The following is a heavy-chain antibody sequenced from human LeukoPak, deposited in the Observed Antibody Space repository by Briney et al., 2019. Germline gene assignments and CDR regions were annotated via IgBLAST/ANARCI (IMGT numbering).Heavy chain of an antibody. D-gene: IGHD3-22*01. Sequence: PGGSLRLSCAASGLTFSRYAMSWVRQAPGKGLEWVSAISGSGGNTYSADSVKGRCTISRDNSKKTLFLQMNSLRAEDTAVYYCAKGMSATSGYLELEYWGQGTLVTVSS. V-gene: IGHV3-23*01. J-gene: IGHJ4*02. CDR2: ISGSGGNT. CDR3: AKGMSATSGYLELEY. CDR1: GLTFSRYA.